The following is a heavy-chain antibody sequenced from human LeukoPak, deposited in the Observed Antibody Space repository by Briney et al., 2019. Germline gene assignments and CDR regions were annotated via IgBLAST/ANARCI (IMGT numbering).Heavy chain of an antibody. V-gene: IGHV4-39*01. CDR3: ARCLYGSGSYQNDY. CDR2: IYYSGST. D-gene: IGHD3-10*01. CDR1: GGSISTYSYY. J-gene: IGHJ4*02. Sequence: SETLSLTCTVSGGSISTYSYYWGWIRQPPGKGLEWIGSIYYSGSTYYNPSLKSRVTISVDTSKNQFSLKLSSVTAADTAVYYCARCLYGSGSYQNDYWGQGTLVTVSS.